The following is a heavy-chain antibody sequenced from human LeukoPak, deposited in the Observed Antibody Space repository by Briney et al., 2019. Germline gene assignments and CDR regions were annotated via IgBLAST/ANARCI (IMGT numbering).Heavy chain of an antibody. CDR1: GFTFSSYA. J-gene: IGHJ4*02. D-gene: IGHD4-17*01. V-gene: IGHV3-23*01. CDR2: ISGSGGST. CDR3: HYGDYGKYYFDY. Sequence: PGGSLRLSCAASGFTFSSYAMSWVRQAPGKGLEWVSAISGSGGSTYYADSVKGRFTISRDNSKNTLYLQMNSLRAEDTAVYYSHYGDYGKYYFDYWGQGTLVTVSS.